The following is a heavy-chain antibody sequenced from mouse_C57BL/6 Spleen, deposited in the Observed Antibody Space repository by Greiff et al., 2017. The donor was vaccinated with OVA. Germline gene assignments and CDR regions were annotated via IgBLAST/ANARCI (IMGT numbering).Heavy chain of an antibody. CDR3: ARYDYDEAMDY. Sequence: EVQLQESGPELVKPGDSVKISCKASGYSFTGYFMNWVMQSHGKSLEWIGRINPYNGDTFYNQKFKGKATLTVDKSSSTAHMELRSLTSEDSAVYYCARYDYDEAMDYWGQGTSVTVSS. D-gene: IGHD2-4*01. CDR1: GYSFTGYF. CDR2: INPYNGDT. V-gene: IGHV1-20*01. J-gene: IGHJ4*01.